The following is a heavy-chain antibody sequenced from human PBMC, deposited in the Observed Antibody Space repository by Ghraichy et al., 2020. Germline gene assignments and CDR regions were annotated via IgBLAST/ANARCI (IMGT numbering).Heavy chain of an antibody. CDR3: AREDEWLRPDY. J-gene: IGHJ4*02. V-gene: IGHV3-30-3*01. D-gene: IGHD5-12*01. CDR1: GFTFSSYA. CDR2: ISYDGSNK. Sequence: GGSLRLSCAASGFTFSSYAMHWVRQAPGKGLEWVAVISYDGSNKYYADSVKGRFTISRDNSKNTLYLQMNSLRAEDTAVYYCAREDEWLRPDYWGQGTLVTVSS.